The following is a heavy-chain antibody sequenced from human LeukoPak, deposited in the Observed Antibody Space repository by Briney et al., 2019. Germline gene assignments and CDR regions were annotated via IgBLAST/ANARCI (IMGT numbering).Heavy chain of an antibody. V-gene: IGHV1-18*01. D-gene: IGHD1-26*01. Sequence: ASVKVSCKASGYTFTSYGISCVRQAPGQGLEWMGWISAYNGNTNYAHKLQGRLTMTTDTSTSTAYMDLRSLRSDDTAVYYCARGVGATKRNDYWGQGTLVTVSS. CDR1: GYTFTSYG. CDR3: ARGVGATKRNDY. CDR2: ISAYNGNT. J-gene: IGHJ4*02.